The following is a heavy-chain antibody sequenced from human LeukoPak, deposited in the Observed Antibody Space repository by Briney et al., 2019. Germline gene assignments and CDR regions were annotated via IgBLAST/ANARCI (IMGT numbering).Heavy chain of an antibody. D-gene: IGHD4-11*01. Sequence: GGSLRLSCAASAFTFSSYGMHWVRQAPGKGLEWVAFIRYDGSNKYYADSVKGRFTVSRDNAKNSVYLQMDSLRAEDTAVYYCARDKWLTTTHYFDYWGQGTLVTVSS. CDR1: AFTFSSYG. J-gene: IGHJ4*02. CDR2: IRYDGSNK. V-gene: IGHV3-30*02. CDR3: ARDKWLTTTHYFDY.